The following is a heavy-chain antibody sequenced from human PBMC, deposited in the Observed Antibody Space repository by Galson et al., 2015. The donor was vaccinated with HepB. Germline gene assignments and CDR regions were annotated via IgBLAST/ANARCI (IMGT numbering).Heavy chain of an antibody. J-gene: IGHJ4*02. D-gene: IGHD6-19*01. V-gene: IGHV4-34*01. CDR3: ARGGGWLVRRFDY. Sequence: ETLSLTCAVYGGSFSGYYWSWIRQPPGKGLEWIGEINHSGSTNYNPSLKSRVTISVDTSKNQFSLKLSSVTAADTAVYYCARGGGWLVRRFDYWGQGTLVTVSS. CDR2: INHSGST. CDR1: GGSFSGYY.